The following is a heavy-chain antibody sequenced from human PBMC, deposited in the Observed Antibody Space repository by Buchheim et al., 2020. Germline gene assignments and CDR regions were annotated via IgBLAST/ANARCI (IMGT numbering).Heavy chain of an antibody. V-gene: IGHV3-30*04. D-gene: IGHD6-19*01. Sequence: QVQLVESGGGVVQPGRSLRLSCAASGFTFSHYAVHWVRQAPGKGLEWVAVISYDGSTKYYADSVKGRFTFSRHNSKKTLSLQMNSLRAEDTAVYYCARDRGSGWSYYYYGLDVWGQGTT. CDR2: ISYDGSTK. CDR1: GFTFSHYA. J-gene: IGHJ6*02. CDR3: ARDRGSGWSYYYYGLDV.